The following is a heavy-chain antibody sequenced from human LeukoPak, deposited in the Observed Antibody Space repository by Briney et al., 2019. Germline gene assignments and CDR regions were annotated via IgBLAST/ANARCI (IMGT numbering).Heavy chain of an antibody. CDR1: GYTLTELS. D-gene: IGHD4-23*01. J-gene: IGHJ6*03. Sequence: ASVKVSCKVSGYTLTELSMHWVRQAPGKGLEWMGGFDPEDGETIYAQKFQGRVTMTEDTSTDTAYMELSRLRSDDTAVYYCARGPATVVTPWYYYYYMDVWGKGTTVTVSS. CDR3: ARGPATVVTPWYYYYYMDV. V-gene: IGHV1-24*01. CDR2: FDPEDGET.